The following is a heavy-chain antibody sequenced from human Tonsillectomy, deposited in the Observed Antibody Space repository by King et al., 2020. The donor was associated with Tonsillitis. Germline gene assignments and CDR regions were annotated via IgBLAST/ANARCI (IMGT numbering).Heavy chain of an antibody. Sequence: VQLVESGAEVKKPGSSVKVSCKASGGTFSNYAINWVRQAPGQGLEWMGGIIPMFGTPNYAQKFQGRVTITADNSTNTAYMELSSLRSEDTAVYYCAKEVNHIFNDWGFALTGNWFDPWGQGTLVTVSS. CDR3: AKEVNHIFNDWGFALTGNWFDP. CDR1: GGTFSNYA. V-gene: IGHV1-69*06. CDR2: IIPMFGTP. J-gene: IGHJ5*02. D-gene: IGHD7-27*01.